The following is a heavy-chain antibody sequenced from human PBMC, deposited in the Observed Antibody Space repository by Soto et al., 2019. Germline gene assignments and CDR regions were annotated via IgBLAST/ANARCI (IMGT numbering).Heavy chain of an antibody. J-gene: IGHJ4*02. CDR1: GFTFNSYA. D-gene: IGHD6-19*01. Sequence: EVQLLESGGGLVQPGGSLRLSCAASGFTFNSYAMSWVRQAPGKGLEWVSAISGSGGSTYYADSVKGRFTISRDNSKNTLYLQMNSLRAEDTAVYYCAKDRKDFSGWYNWGQGTLVTVSS. V-gene: IGHV3-23*01. CDR2: ISGSGGST. CDR3: AKDRKDFSGWYN.